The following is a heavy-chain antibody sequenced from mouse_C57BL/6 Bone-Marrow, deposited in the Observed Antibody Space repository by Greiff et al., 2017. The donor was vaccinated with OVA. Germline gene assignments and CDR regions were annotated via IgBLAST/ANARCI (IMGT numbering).Heavy chain of an antibody. Sequence: VQLQQSGAELVRPGASVKLSCTASGFNIKDDYMHWVKQRPEQGLEWIGWIDPENGDTEYASKFQGKATITADTSSNTAYLQFSSLTSEDTAVYYCTTPAYSYFDYWGQGTTLTVSS. CDR2: IDPENGDT. D-gene: IGHD2-10*01. J-gene: IGHJ2*01. V-gene: IGHV14-4*01. CDR1: GFNIKDDY. CDR3: TTPAYSYFDY.